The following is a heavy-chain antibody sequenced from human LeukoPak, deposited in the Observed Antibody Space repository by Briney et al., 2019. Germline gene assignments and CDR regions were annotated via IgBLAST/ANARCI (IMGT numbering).Heavy chain of an antibody. CDR3: AREDATLNYDILTGYYETANFFDY. CDR1: GGSISSSSYY. J-gene: IGHJ4*02. D-gene: IGHD3-9*01. Sequence: SETLSLTCTVSGGSISSSSYYWSWIRQPAGKGLEWIGRIYTSGSTNYNPSLKSRVTMSVDTSKNQFSLKLSSVTAADTAVYYCAREDATLNYDILTGYYETANFFDYWGQGTLVTVSS. CDR2: IYTSGST. V-gene: IGHV4-61*02.